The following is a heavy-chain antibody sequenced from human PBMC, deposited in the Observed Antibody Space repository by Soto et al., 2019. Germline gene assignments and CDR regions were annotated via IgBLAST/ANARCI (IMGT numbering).Heavy chain of an antibody. CDR3: ARDSYDNSNYLSNWFDP. CDR2: IYYSGST. CDR1: GGSISSGDYY. J-gene: IGHJ5*02. V-gene: IGHV4-30-4*01. D-gene: IGHD4-4*01. Sequence: QVQLQESGPGLVKPSQTLSLTCTVSGGSISSGDYYWSWIRQPPGKGLEWIGYIYYSGSTYYNPSLKSRVTVLVDTSKNQFSLKLSSVTAADTAVYYCARDSYDNSNYLSNWFDPWGQGTLVTVSS.